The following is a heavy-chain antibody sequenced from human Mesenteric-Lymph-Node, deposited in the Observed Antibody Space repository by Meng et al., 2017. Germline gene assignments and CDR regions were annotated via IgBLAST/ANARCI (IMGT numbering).Heavy chain of an antibody. CDR1: GYDFIDSY. CDR2: INPKKGET. D-gene: IGHD2-2*01. J-gene: IGHJ4*02. V-gene: IGHV1-2*02. Sequence: QVVLGQSGAGVKKPGASVKVSCKPFGYDFIDSYIHWVRQAPGQGLEWMGWINPKKGETRYIEKFRGKIAMSCDTSISTAYTELSSLTSDDTAVYYCVRDVTRGGYWGQGTLVTVSS. CDR3: VRDVTRGGY.